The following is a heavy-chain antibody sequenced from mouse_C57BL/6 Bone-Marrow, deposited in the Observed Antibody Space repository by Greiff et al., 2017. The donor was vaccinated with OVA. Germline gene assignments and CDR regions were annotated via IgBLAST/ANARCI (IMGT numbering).Heavy chain of an antibody. V-gene: IGHV3-8*01. CDR3: AGRGYGSTYWYFDV. J-gene: IGHJ1*03. D-gene: IGHD1-1*01. CDR2: ISYSGST. Sequence: EVQRVESGPGLAKPSQTLSLTCSVTGYSITSDYWNWIRQFPGNKLEYIGYISYSGSTYYNPSLKSRISINRDTSKKQYYLQWNSVTTEDTATYDCAGRGYGSTYWYFDVWGTGTTVTVSS. CDR1: GYSITSDY.